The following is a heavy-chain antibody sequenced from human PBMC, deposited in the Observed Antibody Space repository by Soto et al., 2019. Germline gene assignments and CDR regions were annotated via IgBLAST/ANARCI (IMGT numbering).Heavy chain of an antibody. V-gene: IGHV1-69*08. CDR3: PREYLGARNFDY. CDR1: GGTFSSYT. D-gene: IGHD3-10*01. CDR2: IIPILGIA. J-gene: IGHJ4*02. Sequence: QVQLVQSGAEVKKPGSSVKVSCKASGGTFSSYTISWVRQAPGQGLEWMGRIIPILGIANYAQKFQGRVTITADKSTSTAYMELSSLRSEDTAVYYCPREYLGARNFDYWGQGTLVTVSS.